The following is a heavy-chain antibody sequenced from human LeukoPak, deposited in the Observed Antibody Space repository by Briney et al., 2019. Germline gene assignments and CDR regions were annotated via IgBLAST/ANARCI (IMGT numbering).Heavy chain of an antibody. CDR2: ISGSGGST. V-gene: IGHV3-23*01. CDR1: GFTFSSYA. CDR3: ASHVSYCSGGRCYSSGYYFDY. J-gene: IGHJ4*02. D-gene: IGHD2-15*01. Sequence: GGSLRLSCAASGFTFSSYAMSWVRQAPGKGLEWVSAISGSGGSTYYADSVKGRFTISRDNSKNTLYLQMNSLRAEDTAVYYCASHVSYCSGGRCYSSGYYFDYWGQGTLVTVSS.